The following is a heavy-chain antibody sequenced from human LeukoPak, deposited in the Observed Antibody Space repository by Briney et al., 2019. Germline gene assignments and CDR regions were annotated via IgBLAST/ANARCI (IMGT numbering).Heavy chain of an antibody. V-gene: IGHV3-49*03. D-gene: IGHD6-13*01. J-gene: IGHJ4*02. CDR2: IRSKAYGGTT. CDR3: TSGEGIAAPNY. CDR1: GFTFGDYA. Sequence: GGSLRLSCTASGFTFGDYAMSWFRQAPGKGLEWVGFIRSKAYGGTTEYAASVEGRFTISRDDSKSIAYLQMNSLKTEDTAVYYCTSGEGIAAPNYWGQGTLVTVSS.